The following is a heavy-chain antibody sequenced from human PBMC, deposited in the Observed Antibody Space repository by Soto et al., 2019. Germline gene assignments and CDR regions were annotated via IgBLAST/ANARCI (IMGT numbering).Heavy chain of an antibody. Sequence: SETLSLTCAVSGGSISSSSYYWGWIRQPPGKGLEWIGSIYYSGSTYYNLSLKSRVTISVDTSKNQFSLKLSSVTAADTAVYYCATMGTPATGLYYFDYWGQGTLVTVSS. J-gene: IGHJ4*02. CDR2: IYYSGST. CDR3: ATMGTPATGLYYFDY. CDR1: GGSISSSSYY. D-gene: IGHD1-7*01. V-gene: IGHV4-39*01.